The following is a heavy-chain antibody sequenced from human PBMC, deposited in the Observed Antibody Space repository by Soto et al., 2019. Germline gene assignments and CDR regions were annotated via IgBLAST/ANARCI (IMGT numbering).Heavy chain of an antibody. CDR2: IYYSGST. J-gene: IGHJ3*02. D-gene: IGHD2-2*01. CDR1: GGSISSYY. Sequence: PSETLCLTCTVSGGSISSYYWSWIRQPPGKGLEWIGYIYYSGSTNYNPSLKSRVTISVDTSKNQFSLKLSSVTAADTAVYYCARRTTRAFDIWGQGTMVTVSS. CDR3: ARRTTRAFDI. V-gene: IGHV4-59*01.